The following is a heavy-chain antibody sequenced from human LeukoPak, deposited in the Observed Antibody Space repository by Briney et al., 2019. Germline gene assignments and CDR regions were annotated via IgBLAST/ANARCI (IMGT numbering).Heavy chain of an antibody. V-gene: IGHV3-74*01. CDR2: IKTDGSDT. CDR3: ARDFKDVSP. J-gene: IGHJ5*02. CDR1: GFTFSSFW. Sequence: GGSLRLSCAASGFTFSSFWMHWVRHAPGQGPVWVSGIKTDGSDTRYADSVKGRFTISRDNAKSTLHLQMNSLRAVDTAMYYCARDFKDVSPWGPGTLVTVSS.